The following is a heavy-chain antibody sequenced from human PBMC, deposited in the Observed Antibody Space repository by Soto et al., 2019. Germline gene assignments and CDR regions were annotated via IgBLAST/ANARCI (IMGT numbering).Heavy chain of an antibody. Sequence: GGSLRLSCVASGFTFSNAWMSWVRQAPGKGLEWVGRIKSKTDGGTTDYAAPVKGRFTISRDDSKNTLYLQMNSLKTEDTAVYYCTTDPFYSGSYSNFDYWGQGTLVTVSS. CDR3: TTDPFYSGSYSNFDY. J-gene: IGHJ4*02. V-gene: IGHV3-15*01. CDR1: GFTFSNAW. D-gene: IGHD1-26*01. CDR2: IKSKTDGGTT.